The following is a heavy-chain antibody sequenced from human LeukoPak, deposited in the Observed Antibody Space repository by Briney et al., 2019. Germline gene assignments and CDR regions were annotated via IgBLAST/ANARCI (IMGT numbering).Heavy chain of an antibody. D-gene: IGHD3-10*01. Sequence: PGGSLRLSCVSSEFTFSDYWMSWVRQAPEKGLEWVANINHDGSATWYVDSVRGRFTISRDNAKNSLHLQMNSLRDEDTAVYYCARAGGPGTVDYWGQGTLVTVSS. V-gene: IGHV3-7*01. CDR3: ARAGGPGTVDY. CDR2: INHDGSAT. J-gene: IGHJ4*02. CDR1: EFTFSDYW.